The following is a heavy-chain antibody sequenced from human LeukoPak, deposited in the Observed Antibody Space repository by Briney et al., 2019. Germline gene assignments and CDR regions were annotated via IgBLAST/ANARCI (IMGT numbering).Heavy chain of an antibody. Sequence: ASVKVSCKASGYTFTSYDINWVRQATGQGLEWMGWMNPNSGNTGYAQKFQGRVTMTRNTSISTAYMELSSLRSEDTAVYYCARDVAPTTYSAWYFDLWGRGTLVTVSS. D-gene: IGHD1-1*01. J-gene: IGHJ2*01. CDR2: MNPNSGNT. CDR3: ARDVAPTTYSAWYFDL. CDR1: GYTFTSYD. V-gene: IGHV1-8*01.